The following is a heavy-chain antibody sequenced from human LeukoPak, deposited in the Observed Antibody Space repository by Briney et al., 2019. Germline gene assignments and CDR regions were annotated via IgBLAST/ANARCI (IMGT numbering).Heavy chain of an antibody. D-gene: IGHD3-16*01. V-gene: IGHV3-74*01. Sequence: PGGSLRLSCTASGFTLTRYCMHWVRQAPGKGLVWVSRVNRDGSSVTYGDSVRGRFTSSRDNAKNSLYLQMNSLRAEAMAVYDGARGGSYGDYWGQGVLVTVSS. CDR3: ARGGSYGDY. CDR2: VNRDGSSV. J-gene: IGHJ4*02. CDR1: GFTLTRYC.